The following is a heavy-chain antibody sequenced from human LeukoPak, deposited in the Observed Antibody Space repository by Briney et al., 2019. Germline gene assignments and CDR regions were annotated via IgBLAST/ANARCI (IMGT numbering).Heavy chain of an antibody. V-gene: IGHV3-66*01. D-gene: IGHD5-12*01. CDR3: AREGATAGYYYYMDV. J-gene: IGHJ6*03. Sequence: GGSLRLSCAASEFSVGSNYMTWVRQAPGKGLEWVSLIYSGGSTYYADSVKGRFTISRDNSKNTLYLQMNSLRAEDTAVYYCAREGATAGYYYYMDVWGKGTTVTISS. CDR1: EFSVGSNY. CDR2: IYSGGST.